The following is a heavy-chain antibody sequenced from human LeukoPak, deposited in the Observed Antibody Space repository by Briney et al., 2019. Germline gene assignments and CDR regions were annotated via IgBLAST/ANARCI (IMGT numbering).Heavy chain of an antibody. D-gene: IGHD1-26*01. CDR3: AKDASGSGSYLRGGRDIDY. CDR1: GFTFSSYG. V-gene: IGHV3-30*18. J-gene: IGHJ4*02. Sequence: GGSLRLSCAASGFTFSSYGMHRVRQAPGKGLEWVAVISYDGSNKYYADSVKGRLTISRDNSKNTLYLQMNSLRAEDTAVYYCAKDASGSGSYLRGGRDIDYWGQGTLVTVSS. CDR2: ISYDGSNK.